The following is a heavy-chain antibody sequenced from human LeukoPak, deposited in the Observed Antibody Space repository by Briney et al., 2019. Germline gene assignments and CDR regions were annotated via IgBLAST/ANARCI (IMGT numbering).Heavy chain of an antibody. CDR2: INTDGSST. J-gene: IGHJ4*02. CDR1: GFSFSTSW. CDR3: ATDYYGSINY. D-gene: IGHD3-10*01. Sequence: GGSLRLSCAASGFSFSTSWMHWVSQAPGKGLVWVSRINTDGSSTTYADSVRGRFTISRDNAKNTLTLQMNSLRAEDTAVYYCATDYYGSINYWGQGTLVTVPS. V-gene: IGHV3-74*01.